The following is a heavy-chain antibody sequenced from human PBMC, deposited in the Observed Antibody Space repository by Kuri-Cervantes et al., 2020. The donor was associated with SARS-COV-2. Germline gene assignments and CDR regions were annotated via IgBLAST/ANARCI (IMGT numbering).Heavy chain of an antibody. D-gene: IGHD3-22*01. CDR2: INWSDTST. CDR3: ARGAHSYDISSYPEWFSP. J-gene: IGHJ5*02. V-gene: IGHV3-20*01. Sequence: GESLKISCAASGFTFDHYGMSCVRQAPGKGLEWVSGINWSDTSTGYADSVKGRFTISRDNAKNYVYLQMNSLRAEDTALYHCARGAHSYDISSYPEWFSPWDEGALVTVSS. CDR1: GFTFDHYG.